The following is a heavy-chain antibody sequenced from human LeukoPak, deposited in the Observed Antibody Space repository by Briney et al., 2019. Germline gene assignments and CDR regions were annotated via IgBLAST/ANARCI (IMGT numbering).Heavy chain of an antibody. CDR1: GGSNSSYY. J-gene: IGHJ4*02. V-gene: IGHV4-4*07. CDR3: ARISGWYGYFDH. D-gene: IGHD6-19*01. CDR2: IYTSGST. Sequence: SETLSLTCTVSGGSNSSYYWSWIRQPAGKGLEWIGRIYTSGSTNYNPSLKSRVTISVDKSKNQFSLKLSSLTAADTAVYYCARISGWYGYFDHWGQGTLVTVSS.